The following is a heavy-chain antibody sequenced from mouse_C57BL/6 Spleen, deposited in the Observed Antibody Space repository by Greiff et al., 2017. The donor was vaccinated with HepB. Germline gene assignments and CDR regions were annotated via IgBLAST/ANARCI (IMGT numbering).Heavy chain of an antibody. CDR3: ARHEDIYDYYWYFDV. V-gene: IGHV1-62-2*01. Sequence: VQVVESGAELVKPGASVKLSCKASGYTFTEYTIHWVKQRSGQGLEWIGWFYPGSGSIKYNEKFKDKATLTADKSSSTVYMELSRLTSEDSAVYFCARHEDIYDYYWYFDVWGTGTTVTVSS. D-gene: IGHD2-4*01. J-gene: IGHJ1*03. CDR2: FYPGSGSI. CDR1: GYTFTEYT.